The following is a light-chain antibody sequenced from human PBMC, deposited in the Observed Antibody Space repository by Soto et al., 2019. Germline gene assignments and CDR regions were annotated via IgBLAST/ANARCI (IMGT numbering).Light chain of an antibody. CDR2: EVS. CDR3: NSYTSSTAYV. J-gene: IGLJ1*01. V-gene: IGLV2-14*01. CDR1: SSDVGRYNY. Sequence: QSVLTQPASVSGSPGQSITISCTGASSDVGRYNYVSWYRLHPGKAPKLIIYEVSNRPSGVSNRFSGSKSGNTASLTISGLRAEDEADYYCNSYTSSTAYVFGTGTKLTVL.